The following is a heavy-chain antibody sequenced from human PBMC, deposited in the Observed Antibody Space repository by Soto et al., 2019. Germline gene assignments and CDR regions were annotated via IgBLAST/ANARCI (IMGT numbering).Heavy chain of an antibody. CDR1: GFTVSSNY. CDR2: IYSGGST. J-gene: IGHJ4*02. V-gene: IGHV3-53*01. Sequence: GGSLRLSCAASGFTVSSNYMTWVRQAPGKGLEWVSVIYSGGSTYYADSVKGRFTISRDNSKNTLYLQMNSLRAEDTALYYCAGDSRNRNFFDYWGQGTLVTVSS. CDR3: AGDSRNRNFFDY. D-gene: IGHD2-2*01.